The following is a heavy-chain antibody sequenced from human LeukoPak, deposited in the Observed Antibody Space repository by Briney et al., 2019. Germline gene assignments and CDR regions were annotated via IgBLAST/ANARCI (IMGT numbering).Heavy chain of an antibody. Sequence: SETLSLTCTASGGSISSYYWSWIRQPPGKGLEWIGYIYYSGSTTYNPSSKSRVTITLDTTTNQFPLQLSSIPAADAAALYYARAPYIVVVGAPYFCDYWRQGPLDTVPS. CDR3: ARAPYIVVVGAPYFCDY. CDR2: IYYSGST. V-gene: IGHV4-59*12. J-gene: IGHJ4*02. D-gene: IGHD2-15*01. CDR1: GGSISSYY.